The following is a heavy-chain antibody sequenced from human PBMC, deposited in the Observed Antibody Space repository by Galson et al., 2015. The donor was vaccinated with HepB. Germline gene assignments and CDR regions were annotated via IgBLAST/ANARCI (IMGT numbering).Heavy chain of an antibody. CDR2: IRAYNCNT. CDR1: DYTFTNFG. Sequence: SVKVSCKASDYTFTNFGISWVRQAPGQGLEWMGWIRAYNCNTNYAQNLQGRVTMTTDTSTSTAYMVLRSLRSDDTAVYYCARARYSTSPPDYWGQGTLVTVSS. CDR3: ARARYSTSPPDY. V-gene: IGHV1-18*04. J-gene: IGHJ4*02. D-gene: IGHD2-2*01.